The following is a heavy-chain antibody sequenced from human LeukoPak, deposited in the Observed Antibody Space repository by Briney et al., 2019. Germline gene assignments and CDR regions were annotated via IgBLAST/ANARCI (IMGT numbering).Heavy chain of an antibody. D-gene: IGHD1-7*01. CDR3: ALSGSGTTRGAFNWFDP. CDR2: INPNSGGT. CDR1: GYTFTDNY. V-gene: IGHV1-2*02. Sequence: ASVKVSCKASGYTFTDNYMHWVRQAPGQGLEWMGWINPNSGGTNYAQKFQGRVTMTRDTSISTAYMELSRLRSDDTAVYYCALSGSGTTRGAFNWFDPWGQGTLVTVSS. J-gene: IGHJ5*02.